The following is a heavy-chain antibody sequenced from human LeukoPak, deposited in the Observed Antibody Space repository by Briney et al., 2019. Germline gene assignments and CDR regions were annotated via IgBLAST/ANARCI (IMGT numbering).Heavy chain of an antibody. V-gene: IGHV4-59*01. Sequence: PSETLSLTCTVSGGSISSYYWSWIRQPPGKGLEWIGYIYYSGSTNYNPSLKSRVTISVDTSKNQFSLKLSSVTAADTAVYYCARGMEGPYYFDYWGQGTLLTVSS. D-gene: IGHD1-1*01. CDR3: ARGMEGPYYFDY. J-gene: IGHJ4*02. CDR2: IYYSGST. CDR1: GGSISSYY.